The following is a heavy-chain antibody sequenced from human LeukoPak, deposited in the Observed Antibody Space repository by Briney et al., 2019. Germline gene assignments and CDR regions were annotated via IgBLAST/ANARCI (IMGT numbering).Heavy chain of an antibody. CDR1: GGSFSGYY. Sequence: SETLSLTCAVYGGSFSGYYWSWIRQPPGKGLEWIGEINHSGSTNYNPSLKSRVTISVDTSKNQFSLKLSSVTAADTAVHYCARPGRGSSWAFDIWGQGTMVTVSS. J-gene: IGHJ3*02. D-gene: IGHD6-6*01. CDR2: INHSGST. CDR3: ARPGRGSSWAFDI. V-gene: IGHV4-34*01.